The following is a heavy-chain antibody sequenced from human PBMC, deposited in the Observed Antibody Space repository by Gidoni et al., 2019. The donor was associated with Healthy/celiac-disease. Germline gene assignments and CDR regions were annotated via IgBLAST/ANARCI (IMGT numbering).Heavy chain of an antibody. V-gene: IGHV4-39*01. Sequence: QLQLQESGPGLVKPSETLSLTCTVSGGSISSSSYYWGWIRQPPGKGLEWIGSIYYSGSTYYNPSLKSRVTISVDTSKNQFSLKLSSVTAADTAVYYCARQRFLEWFDIDYWGQGTLVTVSS. CDR1: GGSISSSSYY. J-gene: IGHJ4*02. D-gene: IGHD3-3*01. CDR3: ARQRFLEWFDIDY. CDR2: IYYSGST.